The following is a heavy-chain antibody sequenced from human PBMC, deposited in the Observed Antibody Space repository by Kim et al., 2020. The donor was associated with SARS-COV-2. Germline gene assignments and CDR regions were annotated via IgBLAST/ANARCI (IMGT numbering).Heavy chain of an antibody. V-gene: IGHV5-51*01. CDR1: GYSFTSYW. CDR3: ARHGSEYGDPRGYFDY. Sequence: GESLKISCKGSGYSFTSYWIGWVRQMPGKGLEWMGIIYPGDSDTRYGPSFQGQVTISADKSISTAYLQWSSLKASDTAMYYCARHGSEYGDPRGYFDYWGQGTLVTVSS. CDR2: IYPGDSDT. D-gene: IGHD4-17*01. J-gene: IGHJ4*02.